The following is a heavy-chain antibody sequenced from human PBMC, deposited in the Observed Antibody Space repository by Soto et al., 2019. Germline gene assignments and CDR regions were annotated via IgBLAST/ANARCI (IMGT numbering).Heavy chain of an antibody. CDR1: GFTFSSFG. CDR3: ARLLREGILRATTPLGY. Sequence: QVQLVESGGGVVQPGGSLRVSCAASGFTFSSFGMHWVRQAPGKGLEWVAAISFDGSNEFYADSVKGRFTVSRDNSENPLSLQMNSLTTEDTAVYYCARLLREGILRATTPLGYWGQGTLVTVSS. CDR2: ISFDGSNE. J-gene: IGHJ4*02. D-gene: IGHD1-26*01. V-gene: IGHV3-30*03.